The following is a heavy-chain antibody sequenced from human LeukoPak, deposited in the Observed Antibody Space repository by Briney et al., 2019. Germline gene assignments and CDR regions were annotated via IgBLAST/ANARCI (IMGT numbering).Heavy chain of an antibody. CDR3: ATLGRWLLGGYFQH. D-gene: IGHD3-22*01. CDR1: GGSISSYY. Sequence: NPSETLSLTCTVSGGSISSYYWSWIRQPPGKGLEWIGYIYYSGSTNYNPSLKNRVTISVDTSKNQFSLKLSSVTAADTAVYYCATLGRWLLGGYFQHWGQGTLVTVSS. CDR2: IYYSGST. V-gene: IGHV4-59*01. J-gene: IGHJ1*01.